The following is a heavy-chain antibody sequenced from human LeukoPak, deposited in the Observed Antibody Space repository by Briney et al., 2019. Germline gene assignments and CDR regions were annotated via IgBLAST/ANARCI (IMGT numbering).Heavy chain of an antibody. Sequence: PSETLSLTCTVSGGSISSSSYYWGWIRQPPGKGLEWIGSIYYSGSTYCNPSLKSRVTISVDTSKNQFSLKLSSVTAADTAVYYCARHPPFPYSSGWYRGGDWYFDLWGRGTLVTVSS. D-gene: IGHD6-19*01. CDR2: IYYSGST. CDR1: GGSISSSSYY. V-gene: IGHV4-39*01. CDR3: ARHPPFPYSSGWYRGGDWYFDL. J-gene: IGHJ2*01.